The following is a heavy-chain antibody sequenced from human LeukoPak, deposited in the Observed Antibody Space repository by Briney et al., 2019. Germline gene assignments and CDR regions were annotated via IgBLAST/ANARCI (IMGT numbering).Heavy chain of an antibody. CDR1: GGTFSSYA. J-gene: IGHJ5*02. V-gene: IGHV1-69*13. Sequence: SVKVSCKASGGTFSSYAISWVRQAPGQGLEWMGGIIPIFGTANYAQKFQGRVTITADESTSTAYMELSSVTAADTAVYYCARGLFMVRGVIITSNWFDPWGQGTLVTVSS. CDR2: IIPIFGTA. CDR3: ARGLFMVRGVIITSNWFDP. D-gene: IGHD3-10*01.